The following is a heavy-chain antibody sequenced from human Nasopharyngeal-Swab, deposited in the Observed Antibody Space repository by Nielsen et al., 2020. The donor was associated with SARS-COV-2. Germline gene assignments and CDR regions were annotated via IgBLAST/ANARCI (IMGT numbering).Heavy chain of an antibody. D-gene: IGHD2-15*01. CDR2: IWYDGSNK. CDR3: ARDVVVVAAFYYYYGMDV. J-gene: IGHJ6*02. Sequence: LSLTCAASGFTFSSYGMHWVRQAPGKGLEWVAVIWYDGSNKYYADSVKGRFTISRDNSKNTLYLQMNSLRAEDTAVYYCARDVVVVAAFYYYYGMDVWGQGTTVTVSS. CDR1: GFTFSSYG. V-gene: IGHV3-33*01.